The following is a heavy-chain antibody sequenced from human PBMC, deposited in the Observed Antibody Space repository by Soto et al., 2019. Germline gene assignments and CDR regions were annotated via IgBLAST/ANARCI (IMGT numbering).Heavy chain of an antibody. Sequence: EAELVESGGGLIQPGGSLRLSCAASGYTVSRNYMSWVRQAPGKGLEWVSVIYSGGSTYYADSVKGRFTISRDNSKNTLYLQMNSLRADDTAVYYCARDRVESGYPEYFQHWGQGTLVTVSS. CDR2: IYSGGST. CDR3: ARDRVESGYPEYFQH. J-gene: IGHJ1*01. V-gene: IGHV3-53*01. D-gene: IGHD3-22*01. CDR1: GYTVSRNY.